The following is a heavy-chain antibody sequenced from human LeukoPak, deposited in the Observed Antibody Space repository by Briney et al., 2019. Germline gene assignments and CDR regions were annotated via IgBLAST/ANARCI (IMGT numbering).Heavy chain of an antibody. CDR1: GFTFSSYA. D-gene: IGHD7-27*01. CDR3: AKPGDPAPPDDAFDI. J-gene: IGHJ3*02. Sequence: PGGSLRLSCAASGFTFSSYAMRWVRQAPGKGLQWVSAISGSGGRTYYADSMKGRFTISRDNSKNTLYLQMNSLRAEDTAVYYCAKPGDPAPPDDAFDIWGQGTMVTVSS. CDR2: ISGSGGRT. V-gene: IGHV3-23*01.